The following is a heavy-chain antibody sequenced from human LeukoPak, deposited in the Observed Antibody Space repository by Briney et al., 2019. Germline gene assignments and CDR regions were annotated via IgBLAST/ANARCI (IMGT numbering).Heavy chain of an antibody. J-gene: IGHJ4*02. CDR2: IKSRTDGETT. Sequence: GGSLSLFCAASKFTFTNSWMSWVREAPGKGPEWVGRIKSRTDGETTDYAAPVKGRFTISRDDSKSTLYLQMNSLKAEDTAVYYCTTANAGPLSDYWGQGTLVIVSS. V-gene: IGHV3-15*01. CDR1: KFTFTNSW. CDR3: TTANAGPLSDY.